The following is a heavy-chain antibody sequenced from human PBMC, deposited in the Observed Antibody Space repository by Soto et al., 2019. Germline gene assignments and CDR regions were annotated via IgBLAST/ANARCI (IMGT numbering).Heavy chain of an antibody. J-gene: IGHJ6*03. CDR3: ARVGGEDIYSYGIEADYYYYYMDV. CDR2: ISAYNGNT. Sequence: ASVKVSCKASGYTFTSYGISWVRQAPGQGLEWMGWISAYNGNTNYAQKLQGRVTMTTDTSTSTAYMELRSLRSDDTAVYYCARVGGEDIYSYGIEADYYYYYMDVWGKGTTVTVSS. CDR1: GYTFTSYG. V-gene: IGHV1-18*01. D-gene: IGHD5-18*01.